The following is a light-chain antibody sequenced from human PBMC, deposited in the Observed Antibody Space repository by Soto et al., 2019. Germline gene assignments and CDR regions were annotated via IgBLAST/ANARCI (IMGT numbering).Light chain of an antibody. CDR3: QQYNNWPPWT. J-gene: IGKJ1*01. CDR1: QSFASN. CDR2: GAS. Sequence: EIVMTQSPATLSVSPGERATLSCRASQSFASNLAWYQQKPGQAPRLLIHGASVRATGIPARFSGSGSGTEFTLTISSLQSEDFAVYYCQQYNNWPPWTFGQGTKV. V-gene: IGKV3D-15*01.